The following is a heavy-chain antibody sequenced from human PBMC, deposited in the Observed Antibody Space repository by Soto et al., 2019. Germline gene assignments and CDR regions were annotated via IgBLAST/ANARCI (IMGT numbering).Heavy chain of an antibody. CDR3: TNRCYNIARISRFDD. D-gene: IGHD3-10*01. V-gene: IGHV3-23*01. Sequence: GGSLRLSCAASGFTFSNYTLSWVRQAPGNGLEWVSAISVSGASTYYADSVKGRFTISRDNSKNTLYLQMNSLRAEDTAVYYCTNRCYNIARISRFDDWGQGTLVTVSS. CDR1: GFTFSNYT. CDR2: ISVSGAST. J-gene: IGHJ4*01.